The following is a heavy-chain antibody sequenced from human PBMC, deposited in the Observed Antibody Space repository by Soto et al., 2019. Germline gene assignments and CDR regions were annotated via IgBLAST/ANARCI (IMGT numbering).Heavy chain of an antibody. CDR1: GGSISSGSYY. D-gene: IGHD3-22*01. J-gene: IGHJ4*02. V-gene: IGHV4-31*03. Sequence: QVQLQESGPGLVKPSQTLSLTCTVSGGSISSGSYYWTWIRQHPGKGLEWIGYIYSTESTNYNPSLKSRLTISVDMSASQFSLKLSSVTVADTAVYYCARSDSSTKTRYYFAHWGQGTLVTVSS. CDR3: ARSDSSTKTRYYFAH. CDR2: IYSTEST.